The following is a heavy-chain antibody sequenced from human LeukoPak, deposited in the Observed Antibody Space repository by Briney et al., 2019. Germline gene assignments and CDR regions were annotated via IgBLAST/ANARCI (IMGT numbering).Heavy chain of an antibody. CDR1: GFTFSSYG. CDR2: ISYDGSNK. Sequence: QPGGSLRLSCAASGFTFSSYGMHWVRQAPGKGLEWVAVISYDGSNKYYADSVKGRFTISRDNSKNTLYLQMNSLRAEDTAVYYCASHYGESQPPDYWGQGTLVTVSS. J-gene: IGHJ4*02. D-gene: IGHD4-17*01. CDR3: ASHYGESQPPDY. V-gene: IGHV3-30*03.